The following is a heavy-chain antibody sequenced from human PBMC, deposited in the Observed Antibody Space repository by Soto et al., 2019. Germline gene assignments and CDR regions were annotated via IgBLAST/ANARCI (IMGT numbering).Heavy chain of an antibody. Sequence: ELQLVESGGGLVQPGGSLRLSCAASGFTFNRYAMHWVRQAPGKGLEYVSAISSNGGSTYYANSVKGRFTISRENSKNTLYLQMGSLRAEDMAVYYCARDTKSGSYSLDYWGQGTLVTVSS. CDR2: ISSNGGST. CDR1: GFTFNRYA. D-gene: IGHD1-26*01. J-gene: IGHJ4*02. V-gene: IGHV3-64*01. CDR3: ARDTKSGSYSLDY.